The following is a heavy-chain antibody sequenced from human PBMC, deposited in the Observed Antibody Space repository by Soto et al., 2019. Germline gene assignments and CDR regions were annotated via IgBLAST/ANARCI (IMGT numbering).Heavy chain of an antibody. CDR3: AKDLGYCSGGSCYALGY. V-gene: IGHV3-11*01. Sequence: GGSLRLSCAASGFTFSDYYMSWIRQAPGKGLEWVSYISSSGSTIYYADSVKGRFTISRDNAKNTLYLQMNSLRAEDTAVYYCAKDLGYCSGGSCYALGYWGQGTLVTSPQ. J-gene: IGHJ4*02. CDR2: ISSSGSTI. CDR1: GFTFSDYY. D-gene: IGHD2-15*01.